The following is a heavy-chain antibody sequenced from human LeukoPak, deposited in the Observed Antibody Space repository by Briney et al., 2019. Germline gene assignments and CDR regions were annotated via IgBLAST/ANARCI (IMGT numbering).Heavy chain of an antibody. D-gene: IGHD6-19*01. J-gene: IGHJ4*02. CDR1: GDSVSSNSAA. V-gene: IGHV6-1*01. Sequence: SQTLSLTCAISGDSVSSNSAAWNWIRQSPSRGLEWLGRTYYRSKWYNHYAVSLKSRITINPDTSKNQFSLQLNSVTPEDTAVYYCARGSIVSGWPLFDYWGQGTLVTVSP. CDR2: TYYRSKWYN. CDR3: ARGSIVSGWPLFDY.